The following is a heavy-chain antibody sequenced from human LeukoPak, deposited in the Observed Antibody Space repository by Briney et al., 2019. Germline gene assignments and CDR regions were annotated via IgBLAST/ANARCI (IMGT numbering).Heavy chain of an antibody. CDR2: IYSGGST. CDR3: ARLTQLARGRY. D-gene: IGHD6-6*01. V-gene: IGHV3-53*01. Sequence: GGSLRLSCAASGFTVSSNDMSWVRQAPGKGLKWVSVIYSGGSTYYADSVKGRFTISRDDAENSLYLQMSSLRAEDTAVYYCARLTQLARGRYWGQGTLVTVSS. CDR1: GFTVSSND. J-gene: IGHJ4*02.